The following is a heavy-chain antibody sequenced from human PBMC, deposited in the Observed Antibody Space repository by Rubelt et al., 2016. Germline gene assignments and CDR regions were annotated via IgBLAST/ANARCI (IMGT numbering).Heavy chain of an antibody. V-gene: IGHV4-59*01. J-gene: IGHJ4*02. CDR1: GGSISSYY. Sequence: QLQLQELGPGLVKPSETLSLTCTVSGGSISSYYWSWIRQPPGKGLEWIGYIYYSGSTYYNPSLKSRVTISVDTSKNQFSLKLSSVTAADTAVYYCARCTTGTTAFDYWGQGTLVTVSS. CDR3: ARCTTGTTAFDY. D-gene: IGHD1-1*01. CDR2: IYYSGST.